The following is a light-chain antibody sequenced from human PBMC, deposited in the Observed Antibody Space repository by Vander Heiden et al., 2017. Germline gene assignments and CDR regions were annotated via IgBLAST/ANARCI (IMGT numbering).Light chain of an antibody. J-gene: IGKJ2*01. Sequence: IVLTQSPATLSVSQGETATLACRASQSVSSNLAWYQQKPGKAPRLLIYGASIRATGIPARFSGSGSGTEFTLTISSLQSEDFAVYYCQQYNNWPNTFGQGTKLEIK. CDR3: QQYNNWPNT. CDR2: GAS. V-gene: IGKV3D-15*01. CDR1: QSVSSN.